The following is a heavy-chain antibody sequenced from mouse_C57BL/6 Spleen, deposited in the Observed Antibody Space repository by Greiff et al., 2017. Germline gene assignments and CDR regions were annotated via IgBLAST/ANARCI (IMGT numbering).Heavy chain of an antibody. CDR3: ARWGLLEDYTMDY. J-gene: IGHJ4*01. D-gene: IGHD2-10*01. CDR2: LNPGSGGT. Sequence: QVQLQQSGAELVRPGTSVKVSCKASGYAFTNYLIEWVKQRPGQGLEWIGVLNPGSGGTNYNAKFKGQATLTADKSSSTAAMRLSTLTSEDSAVYFCARWGLLEDYTMDYWGQENSVTVSP. CDR1: GYAFTNYL. V-gene: IGHV1-54*01.